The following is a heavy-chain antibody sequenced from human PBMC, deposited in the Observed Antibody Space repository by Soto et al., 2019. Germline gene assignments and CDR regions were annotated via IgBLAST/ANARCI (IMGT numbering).Heavy chain of an antibody. V-gene: IGHV4-59*01. D-gene: IGHD6-13*01. CDR1: CGSISSYY. Sequence: SETLSLTCTVSCGSISSYYWSWIRQPPGKGLEWIGYIYYSGSTNYNPSLKSRVTISVDTSKNQFSLKLSFVTAADTAVYYCARARIAAADYYYMDVWGKGTTVTVSS. CDR2: IYYSGST. J-gene: IGHJ6*03. CDR3: ARARIAAADYYYMDV.